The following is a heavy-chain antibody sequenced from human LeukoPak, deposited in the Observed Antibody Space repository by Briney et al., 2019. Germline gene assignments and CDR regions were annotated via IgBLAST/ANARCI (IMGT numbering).Heavy chain of an antibody. CDR1: GFTFNNYW. J-gene: IGHJ4*02. V-gene: IGHV3-74*01. D-gene: IGHD2-8*01. Sequence: GGSLRLSCVGSGFTFNNYWMLWVRQAPGKGLVWVSRINTDGTTTSYADSVKGRFTFSRDNAKNTLYLQMNSLRAEDTAVYYCTRYLSGVFDSWGQGTLVTVCS. CDR2: INTDGTTT. CDR3: TRYLSGVFDS.